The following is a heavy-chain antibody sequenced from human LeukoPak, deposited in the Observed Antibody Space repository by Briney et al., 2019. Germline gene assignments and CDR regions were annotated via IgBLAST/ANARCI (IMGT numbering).Heavy chain of an antibody. CDR3: ARDGYRYDSSGYYLDY. CDR1: SGSISTSNYY. Sequence: PSETLSLTCTVSSGSISTSNYYWGWVRQPPGKALEWIGNIFYSGSTYYSPSLKSRVTISLDTSRNQFSLKLNSVTAADTAVYYCARDGYRYDSSGYYLDYWGQGTLVTVSS. J-gene: IGHJ4*02. CDR2: IFYSGST. D-gene: IGHD3-22*01. V-gene: IGHV4-39*07.